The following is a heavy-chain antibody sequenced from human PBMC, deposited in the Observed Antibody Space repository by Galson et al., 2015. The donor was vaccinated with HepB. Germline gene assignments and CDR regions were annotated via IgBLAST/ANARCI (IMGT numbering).Heavy chain of an antibody. CDR3: TRGGRKWGLLGWFDL. V-gene: IGHV3-33*05. Sequence: SLRLSCAASGFTFSNFAMNWVRQAPGKGLEWVAVISYDGSDKYYVDSVKGRFTISRDNAKNMLYLQMNSLRREDTALYYCTRGGRKWGLLGWFDLWGQGTLVTVSS. CDR2: ISYDGSDK. J-gene: IGHJ5*02. CDR1: GFTFSNFA. D-gene: IGHD1-26*01.